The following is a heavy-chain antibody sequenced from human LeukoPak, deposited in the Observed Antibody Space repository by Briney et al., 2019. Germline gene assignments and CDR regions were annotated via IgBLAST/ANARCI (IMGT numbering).Heavy chain of an antibody. Sequence: SETQSLTCTVSGGSISSHYWSWIRQPPGKGLEWIGYIYYSGSTNYNPSLKSRVTISVDTSKNQFSLKLSSVTAADTAVYYCARTYRDYFDYWGQGTLVTVSS. V-gene: IGHV4-59*11. CDR3: ARTYRDYFDY. J-gene: IGHJ4*02. CDR2: IYYSGST. D-gene: IGHD5-18*01. CDR1: GGSISSHY.